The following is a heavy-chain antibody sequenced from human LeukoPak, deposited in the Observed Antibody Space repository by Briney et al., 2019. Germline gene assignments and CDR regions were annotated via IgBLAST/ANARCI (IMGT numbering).Heavy chain of an antibody. Sequence: GGSLRLSCAASGFTFSSYWISWVRQAPGKGLEWVANIKQDGSEKYYVDSVKGRFTISRDNAKNSLYLQMNSLRAEDTAVYYCARAITHEEWFGELLWVHYFDYWGQGTLVTVSS. D-gene: IGHD3-10*01. CDR3: ARAITHEEWFGELLWVHYFDY. CDR1: GFTFSSYW. V-gene: IGHV3-7*04. CDR2: IKQDGSEK. J-gene: IGHJ4*02.